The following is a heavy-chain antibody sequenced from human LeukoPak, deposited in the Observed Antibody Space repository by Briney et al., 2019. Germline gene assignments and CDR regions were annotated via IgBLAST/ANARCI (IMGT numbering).Heavy chain of an antibody. V-gene: IGHV1-18*01. J-gene: IGHJ4*02. CDR1: GYTFTSYD. Sequence: ASVKVSCKTSGYTFTSYDINWVRQATGQGLEWMGWISAYNGNTNYAQKLQGRVTMTTDTSTSTAYMELRSLRSDDTAVYYCARDSSSWYLDYWGQGTLVTVSS. CDR2: ISAYNGNT. D-gene: IGHD6-13*01. CDR3: ARDSSSWYLDY.